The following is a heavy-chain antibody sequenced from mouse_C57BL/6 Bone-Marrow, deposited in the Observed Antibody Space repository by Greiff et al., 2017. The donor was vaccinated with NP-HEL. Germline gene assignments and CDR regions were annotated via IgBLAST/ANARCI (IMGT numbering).Heavy chain of an antibody. CDR1: GFSFNTYA. CDR3: VRHCDGYRRGYFDV. V-gene: IGHV10-1*01. D-gene: IGHD2-3*01. J-gene: IGHJ1*03. CDR2: IRSKSNNYAT. Sequence: EVKLVESGGGLVQPKGSLKLSCAASGFSFNTYAMNWVRQAPGKGVEWVARIRSKSNNYATYYADSVKDRFTISRDDSESMLYLQMNNLKTEDTAMYYCVRHCDGYRRGYFDVWGTGTTVTVSS.